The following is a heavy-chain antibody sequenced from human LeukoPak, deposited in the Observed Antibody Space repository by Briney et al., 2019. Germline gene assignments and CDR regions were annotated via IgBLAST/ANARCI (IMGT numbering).Heavy chain of an antibody. Sequence: GGSLRLSCAAPGFTFSSYAMNWVRQAPGKGLEWVSAISGSGGSTYYADSVKGRFTISRDNSKNTLYLQMNSLRAEDTAVYYCAKEGNVGPQWLVDYWGQGTLVTVSS. D-gene: IGHD6-19*01. CDR1: GFTFSSYA. CDR2: ISGSGGST. CDR3: AKEGNVGPQWLVDY. J-gene: IGHJ4*02. V-gene: IGHV3-23*01.